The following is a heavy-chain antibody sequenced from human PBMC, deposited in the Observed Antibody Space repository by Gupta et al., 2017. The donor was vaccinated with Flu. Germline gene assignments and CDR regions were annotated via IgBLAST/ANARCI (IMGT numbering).Heavy chain of an antibody. CDR2: ISGSGGST. V-gene: IGHV3-23*01. Sequence: EVQLLESGGGLVQPGGSLRLSCAASGFTFSSYAMSWVRQAPGKGLEWVSAISGSGGSTYYADSVKGRFTISRDNSKNTLYLQRNSLRAGDTAVYYCAKAGLVLGSSWDSNNYGMDVWGQGTTVTVSS. J-gene: IGHJ6*02. D-gene: IGHD6-13*01. CDR3: AKAGLVLGSSWDSNNYGMDV. CDR1: GFTFSSYA.